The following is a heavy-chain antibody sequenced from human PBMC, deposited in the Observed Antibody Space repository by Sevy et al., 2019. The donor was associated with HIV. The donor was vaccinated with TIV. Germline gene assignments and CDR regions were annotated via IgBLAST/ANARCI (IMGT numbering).Heavy chain of an antibody. CDR1: GGSFSGYY. V-gene: IGHV4-34*01. D-gene: IGHD2-2*01. CDR3: ARGLGTPIVVPARGPRFDP. Sequence: SETLSLTCAVYGGSFSGYYWSWIRQPPGKGLEWIGEINHSGSTNYNPSLKSRVTISVDTSKNQFSLKLSSVTAADTAVYYCARGLGTPIVVPARGPRFDPWGQGTLVTVSS. CDR2: INHSGST. J-gene: IGHJ5*02.